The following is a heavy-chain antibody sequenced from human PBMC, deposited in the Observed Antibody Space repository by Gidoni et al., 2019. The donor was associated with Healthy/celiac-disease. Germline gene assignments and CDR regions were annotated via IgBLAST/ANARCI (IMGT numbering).Heavy chain of an antibody. J-gene: IGHJ3*02. D-gene: IGHD3-16*01. Sequence: EVQLVESGGGLVQPGVSLRLSCSASGFTVSSNYMSWVRQAPGKGLEWVSVIYSGGSTYYADSVKGRFTISRHNSKNTLYLQMNSLRAEDTAVYYCARGDQRGAFDIWGQGTMVTVSS. CDR2: IYSGGST. CDR3: ARGDQRGAFDI. CDR1: GFTVSSNY. V-gene: IGHV3-53*04.